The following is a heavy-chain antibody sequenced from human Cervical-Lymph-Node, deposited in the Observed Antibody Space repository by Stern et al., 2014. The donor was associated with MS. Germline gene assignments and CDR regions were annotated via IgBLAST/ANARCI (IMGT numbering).Heavy chain of an antibody. D-gene: IGHD2/OR15-2a*01. CDR2: IYHTGST. CDR3: ARGGLYDY. CDR1: GDSISGDNW. J-gene: IGHJ4*02. Sequence: QVQLVQSGPGLVKPSGTLSLTCAVSGDSISGDNWWSWVRQPPGKGLEWIGEIYHTGSTNYNPSLKNRVTISVNKSENQFSLKLSSVTAADTAVYYCARGGLYDYWGQGALVTVSS. V-gene: IGHV4-4*02.